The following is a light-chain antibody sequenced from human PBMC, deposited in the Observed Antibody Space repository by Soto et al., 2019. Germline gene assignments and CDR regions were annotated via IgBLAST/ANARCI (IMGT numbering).Light chain of an antibody. V-gene: IGKV1-5*01. J-gene: IGKJ3*01. CDR1: QTISNW. CDR3: QQLFMYPPT. CDR2: GAS. Sequence: DIQMTQSPSTLSASVGARVTISCRASQTISNWLAWYQQKPGKAPKLLIYGASTLQGGVPSRFSGSGSGTDFTLTVSSLQPEDLATYYCQQLFMYPPTFGPGTKVDN.